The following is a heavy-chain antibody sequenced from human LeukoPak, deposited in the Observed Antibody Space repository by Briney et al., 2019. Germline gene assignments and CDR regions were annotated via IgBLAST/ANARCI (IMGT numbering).Heavy chain of an antibody. J-gene: IGHJ6*02. CDR3: ARGATFSAYYYYYGMDV. V-gene: IGHV1-69*13. CDR2: IIPIFGTA. CDR1: GGTFSSYA. Sequence: ASVKVSCKASGGTFSSYAISWMRQAPGQGLEWMGGIIPIFGTANYAQKFQGRVTITADESTSTAYMELSSLRSEDTAVYYCARGATFSAYYYYYGMDVWGQGTTVTVSS.